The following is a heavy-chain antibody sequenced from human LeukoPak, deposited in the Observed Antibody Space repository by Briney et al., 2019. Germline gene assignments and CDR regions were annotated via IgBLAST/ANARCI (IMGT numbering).Heavy chain of an antibody. CDR2: ISGSGGST. D-gene: IGHD6-19*01. J-gene: IGHJ4*02. Sequence: ETLSLTCTVSGGSVSSGSYYWSWIRQPPGKGLEWVSSISGSGGSTSYADSVKGRFTISRDNSKNTLYLQMNSLRAEDTAIYYCARVAGTKCFDYWGQGTLVTVSS. CDR3: ARVAGTKCFDY. V-gene: IGHV3-23*01. CDR1: GGSVSSGSYY.